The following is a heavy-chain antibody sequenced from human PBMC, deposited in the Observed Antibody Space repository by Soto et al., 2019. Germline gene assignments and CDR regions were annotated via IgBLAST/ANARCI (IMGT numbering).Heavy chain of an antibody. CDR1: GFTFSSFG. CDR3: AKGGYSLAR. Sequence: GGSLRLSCAASGFTFSSFGMHWVRQAPGKGLEWVAVISYDGSNKYYADSVKGRFTISRDNSKNTLYLQMNSLRAEDTAVYYCAKGGYSLARWGQGTLVTVSS. V-gene: IGHV3-30*18. J-gene: IGHJ4*02. CDR2: ISYDGSNK. D-gene: IGHD5-18*01.